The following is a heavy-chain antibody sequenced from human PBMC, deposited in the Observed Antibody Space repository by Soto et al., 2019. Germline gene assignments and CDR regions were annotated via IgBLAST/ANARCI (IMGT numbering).Heavy chain of an antibody. CDR1: GGSVSSGSYY. V-gene: IGHV4-61*01. D-gene: IGHD3-9*01. J-gene: IGHJ4*02. CDR3: AGVGDWVYYFDY. CDR2: IYYSGST. Sequence: WETLSLTCTVSGGSVSSGSYYWSWIRQPPGKGLEWIGYIYYSGSTNYNPSLKSRVTISVDTSKNQFSLKLSSVTAADTAVYYCAGVGDWVYYFDYWGQGTLVTVS.